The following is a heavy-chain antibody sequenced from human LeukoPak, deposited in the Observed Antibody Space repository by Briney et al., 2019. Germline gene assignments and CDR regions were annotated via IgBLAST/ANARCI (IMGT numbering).Heavy chain of an antibody. CDR3: ACLTTADAFDI. D-gene: IGHD3-22*01. J-gene: IGHJ3*02. CDR2: IYDSGST. Sequence: PSEALSLTCTVSGGSISSYYWSWIRQPPGKGLEWIGYIYDSGSTNYNPSLKSRVTISVDTSKNQFSLKLSSVTAADTAVYYCACLTTADAFDIWGQGTMVTVSS. V-gene: IGHV4-59*01. CDR1: GGSISSYY.